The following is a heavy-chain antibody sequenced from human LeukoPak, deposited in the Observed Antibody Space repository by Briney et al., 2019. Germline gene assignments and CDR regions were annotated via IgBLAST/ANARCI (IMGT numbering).Heavy chain of an antibody. CDR1: GFSFDNYW. D-gene: IGHD6-6*01. J-gene: IGHJ5*02. CDR3: VRDREQYSSLHWFDP. Sequence: GGSLRLSCAASGFSFDNYWMHWVRQAPGKGLMWVSRINGIGTTTDYADSVKGRFTISRDNAKNTLYLQINSLRAEDTAVYFCVRDREQYSSLHWFDPWGQGTLVTVSS. V-gene: IGHV3-74*01. CDR2: INGIGTTT.